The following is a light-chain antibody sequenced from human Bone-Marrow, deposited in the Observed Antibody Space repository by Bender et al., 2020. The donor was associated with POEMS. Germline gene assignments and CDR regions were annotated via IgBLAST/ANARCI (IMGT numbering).Light chain of an antibody. CDR1: NIGTNS. Sequence: SYVLTQPPSVSVAPGQTAKITCGGDNIGTNSVHWYQQKPGQAPVLVIYKSIHRPSEIPERFSAFNSVDTATLTISGAQVGDEADYYCQVWDSSVWVFGGGTRLTVL. J-gene: IGLJ3*02. CDR3: QVWDSSVWV. CDR2: KSI. V-gene: IGLV3-9*01.